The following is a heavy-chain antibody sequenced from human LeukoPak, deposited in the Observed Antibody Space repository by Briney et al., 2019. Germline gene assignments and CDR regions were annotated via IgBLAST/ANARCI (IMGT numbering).Heavy chain of an antibody. CDR3: SRDSLSSCGGDCYSGLDV. CDR1: GCTFSNYW. J-gene: IGHJ6*02. D-gene: IGHD2-21*02. Sequence: GSLRLSCAACGCTFSNYWMHWVRQAPVEALMWVARIKSDGSSTTYADSVKGRFTISRDNAKNTLYLQMNSLRAEDTAVYYCSRDSLSSCGGDCYSGLDVWGQGTTVTVSS. V-gene: IGHV3-74*01. CDR2: IKSDGSST.